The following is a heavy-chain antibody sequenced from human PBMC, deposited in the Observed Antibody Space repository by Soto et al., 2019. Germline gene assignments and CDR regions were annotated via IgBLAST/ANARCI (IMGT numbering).Heavy chain of an antibody. D-gene: IGHD3-10*01. J-gene: IGHJ6*03. CDR3: ARTITMVRGVINYYSYSTDV. CDR1: GGSISSYY. CDR2: IYYSGST. V-gene: IGHV4-59*01. Sequence: SETLSLTCTVSGGSISSYYWSWIRQPPGKGLEWIGYIYYSGSTNYNPSLKSRVTISVDTSKNQFSLKLSSVTAADTAVYYCARTITMVRGVINYYSYSTDVSGTGPTVTVSS.